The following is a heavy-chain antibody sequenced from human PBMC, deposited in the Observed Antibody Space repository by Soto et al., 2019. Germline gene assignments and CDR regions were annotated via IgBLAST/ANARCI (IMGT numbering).Heavy chain of an antibody. D-gene: IGHD6-19*01. CDR1: GGSISSYY. CDR3: ARGIAVAELDY. CDR2: IYYSGHT. Sequence: SETLSLTCTVSGGSISSYYLSWIRQPPGKGLEYIGYIYYSGHTNYNPSLKSRVTISIDTSKNQFSLKLSSVTAADTAVYYCARGIAVAELDYWGPGTLVTV. J-gene: IGHJ4*02. V-gene: IGHV4-59*01.